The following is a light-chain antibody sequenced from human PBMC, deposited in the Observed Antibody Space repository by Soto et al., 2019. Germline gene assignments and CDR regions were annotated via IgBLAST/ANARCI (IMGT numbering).Light chain of an antibody. V-gene: IGKV1-5*03. CDR1: QSISSW. CDR2: KAA. Sequence: DIQMTQYPSTLSSSVGDRVTITYRASQSISSWLAWYQQKPGKAPKLLIYKAARLESGVPSRFSGSGSGTEFTLTISSLQPDDLATYYFQEYNRYPSTFGQGTRREI. J-gene: IGKJ5*01. CDR3: QEYNRYPST.